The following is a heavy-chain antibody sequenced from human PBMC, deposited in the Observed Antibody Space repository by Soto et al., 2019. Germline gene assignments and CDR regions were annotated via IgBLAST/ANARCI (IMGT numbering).Heavy chain of an antibody. CDR1: GFTLSSYW. Sequence: PGGSLRLSCAASGFTLSSYWMSWVRQAPGKGLEWVANIKQDGSEKYYVDSVKGRFTISRDNAKNSLYLQMNSLRAEDAAVYYCARDRGCCDFWSGYYDDYYYGMDVWGQGTTVTVSS. CDR3: ARDRGCCDFWSGYYDDYYYGMDV. J-gene: IGHJ6*02. V-gene: IGHV3-7*05. CDR2: IKQDGSEK. D-gene: IGHD3-3*01.